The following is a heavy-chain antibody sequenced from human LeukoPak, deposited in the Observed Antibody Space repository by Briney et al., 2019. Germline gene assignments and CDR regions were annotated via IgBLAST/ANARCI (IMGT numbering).Heavy chain of an antibody. CDR2: ISGSGGST. V-gene: IGHV3-23*01. CDR1: GFTFSSYA. CDR3: AKDSVEAGPFDY. Sequence: GGSLRLSCAASGFTFSSYAMSRVRQAPGKGLEWVSAISGSGGSTYYADSVKGRFTVSRDNSKNTLYLQMNSLRAEDTAVYYCAKDSVEAGPFDYWGQGTLVTVSS. D-gene: IGHD6-19*01. J-gene: IGHJ4*02.